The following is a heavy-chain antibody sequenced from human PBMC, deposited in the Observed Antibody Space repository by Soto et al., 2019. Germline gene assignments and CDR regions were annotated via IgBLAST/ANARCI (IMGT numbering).Heavy chain of an antibody. CDR3: ASPLMWFDQTGAFDT. Sequence: QVQLQQWGAGLLKPSETLSLTCGVYGGSFSGYHWSWIRQTPGKGLEWIGQINHTGHVYYNPSLKSRVTLSVHTSKKQFSLRLSSVTAADTAVYYCASPLMWFDQTGAFDTWGQGTTVTVSS. CDR2: INHTGHV. CDR1: GGSFSGYH. V-gene: IGHV4-34*02. D-gene: IGHD3-10*01. J-gene: IGHJ3*02.